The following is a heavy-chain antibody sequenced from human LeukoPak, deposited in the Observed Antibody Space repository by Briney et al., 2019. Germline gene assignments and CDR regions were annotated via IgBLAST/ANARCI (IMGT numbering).Heavy chain of an antibody. CDR1: GGSISGYY. J-gene: IGHJ6*02. Sequence: SETLSLTCTVSGGSISGYYWTWVRQPPGKGLEWIGQIHYSGRANYNPSLKSRITISVDTSKNQMSLKLTSVTAADTAIYYCARFGVDYDMGVWGQGTTVTVSS. CDR2: IHYSGRA. V-gene: IGHV4-59*01. CDR3: ARFGVDYDMGV. D-gene: IGHD3-16*01.